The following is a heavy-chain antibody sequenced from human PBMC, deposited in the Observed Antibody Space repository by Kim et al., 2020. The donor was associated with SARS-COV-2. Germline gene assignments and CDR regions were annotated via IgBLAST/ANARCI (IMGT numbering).Heavy chain of an antibody. Sequence: GGSLRLSCAASGFSFSDSSMHWVRQASGKGLEWVGRIRSKADNYATSYAASVKGRFTVSRDDSKNTAFLQMNSLIIEDTAIYYCTRHGGGTTVPNWFDPWGQGTLVSVSS. CDR2: IRSKADNYAT. J-gene: IGHJ5*02. CDR1: GFSFSDSS. V-gene: IGHV3-73*01. D-gene: IGHD1-7*01. CDR3: TRHGGGTTVPNWFDP.